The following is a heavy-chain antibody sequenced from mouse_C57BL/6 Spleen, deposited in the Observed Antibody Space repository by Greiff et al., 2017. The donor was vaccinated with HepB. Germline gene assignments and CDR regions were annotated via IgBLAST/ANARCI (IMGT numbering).Heavy chain of an antibody. CDR2: INPNNGGT. CDR3: ARGVGGDEGGDYAMDY. Sequence: EVQLQQSGPELVKPGASVKIACKASGYTFTDYYMNWVKQSQGKSLEWMGDINPNNGGTSYNQKFKSKATLTVDKSSSKAYIELRSLTSVDSAVYYCARGVGGDEGGDYAMDYWGQGTSVTVSS. D-gene: IGHD2-13*01. V-gene: IGHV1-26*01. J-gene: IGHJ4*01. CDR1: GYTFTDYY.